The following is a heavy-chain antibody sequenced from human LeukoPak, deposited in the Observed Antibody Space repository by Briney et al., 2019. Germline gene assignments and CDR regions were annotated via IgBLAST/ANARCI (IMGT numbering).Heavy chain of an antibody. CDR1: GGSFSGYY. D-gene: IGHD6-6*01. Sequence: SETLSLTCAVYGGSFSGYYWSWIRQPRGRGLEGIGEINHSGSTNYNPSLKSRVTISVDTSKNQFSLKLSSVTAADTAVYYCARLSLAARSRKGAFDIWGQGTMVTVSS. V-gene: IGHV4-34*01. J-gene: IGHJ3*02. CDR3: ARLSLAARSRKGAFDI. CDR2: INHSGST.